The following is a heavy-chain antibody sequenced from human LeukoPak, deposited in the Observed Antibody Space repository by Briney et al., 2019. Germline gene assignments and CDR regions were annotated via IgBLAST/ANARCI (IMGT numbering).Heavy chain of an antibody. CDR3: ARGLVLGPKTHFDY. CDR2: ISYDGSNK. Sequence: GRSLRLSCAASGFTFSSYAMHWVRQAPGKGLEWVAVISYDGSNKYYADSVKGRFTISRDNSKNTLYLQMNSLRAEDTAVYYCARGLVLGPKTHFDYWGQRTLVTVSS. J-gene: IGHJ4*02. V-gene: IGHV3-30-3*01. CDR1: GFTFSSYA. D-gene: IGHD6-19*01.